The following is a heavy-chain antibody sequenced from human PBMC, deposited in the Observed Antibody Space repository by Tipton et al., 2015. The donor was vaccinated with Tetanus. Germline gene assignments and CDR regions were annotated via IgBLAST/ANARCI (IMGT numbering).Heavy chain of an antibody. CDR2: ISGSGGST. CDR3: AKDKVLTTGPDGLFDY. J-gene: IGHJ4*02. V-gene: IGHV3-23*01. CDR1: GFAFSSYA. D-gene: IGHD4-17*01. Sequence: SLRLSCAASGFAFSSYAMSWVRQAPGKGLEWVSAISGSGGSTYYADSVKGRFTISRDNSKNTLYLQMNSLRAEDTAVYYCAKDKVLTTGPDGLFDYWGQGTLVTVSS.